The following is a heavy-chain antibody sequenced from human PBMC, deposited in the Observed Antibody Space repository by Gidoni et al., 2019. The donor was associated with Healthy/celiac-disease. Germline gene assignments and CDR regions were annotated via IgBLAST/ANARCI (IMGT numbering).Heavy chain of an antibody. CDR2: IYHSGST. D-gene: IGHD5-18*01. CDR1: GYSISSGYY. V-gene: IGHV4-38-2*02. Sequence: QVQLQESGPGLVKPSETLSLTCTVSGYSISSGYYWGWIRQPPGKGLEWIGSIYHSGSTYYNPSLKSRVTISVETSKNQFYLKLRSGTAADTAVYYCARGRGVDTAMVRGDYFDYWGQGTLVTVSS. J-gene: IGHJ4*02. CDR3: ARGRGVDTAMVRGDYFDY.